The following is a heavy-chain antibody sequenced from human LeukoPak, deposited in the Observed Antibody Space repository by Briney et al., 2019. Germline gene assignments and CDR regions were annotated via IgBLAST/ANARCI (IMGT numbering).Heavy chain of an antibody. CDR1: GYTFTDYY. CDR2: INPNSGGT. Sequence: ASVKVSCKASGYTFTDYYMHWVRQAPGQGLEWMGRINPNSGGTNYAQKFQGRVTMTRDTSISTAYMELSRLRSDDTAVYYCARLSHYDSSGANNAFDIWGQGTMVTVSS. D-gene: IGHD3-22*01. V-gene: IGHV1-2*06. J-gene: IGHJ3*02. CDR3: ARLSHYDSSGANNAFDI.